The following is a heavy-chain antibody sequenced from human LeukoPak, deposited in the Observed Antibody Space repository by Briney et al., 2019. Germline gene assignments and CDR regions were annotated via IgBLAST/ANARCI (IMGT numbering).Heavy chain of an antibody. CDR1: GGSISSRSYY. V-gene: IGHV4-39*07. Sequence: SETLSLTCTVSGGSISSRSYYWGWIRQPPGKGLEWIGNIYYSGSTYYDPSLKSRVTISVDTSKNQFSLKLSSVTAADTAVYCCARGKQQLEKAWVYYYYMDVWGKGTTVTVSS. D-gene: IGHD6-13*01. J-gene: IGHJ6*03. CDR2: IYYSGST. CDR3: ARGKQQLEKAWVYYYYMDV.